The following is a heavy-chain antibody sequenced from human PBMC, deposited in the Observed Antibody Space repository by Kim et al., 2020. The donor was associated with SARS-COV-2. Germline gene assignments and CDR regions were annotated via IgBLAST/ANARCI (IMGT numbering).Heavy chain of an antibody. CDR1: GYTFTSYG. V-gene: IGHV1-18*04. CDR3: ARDDERILNYYYGMDV. J-gene: IGHJ6*02. CDR2: ISAYNGNT. D-gene: IGHD3-9*01. Sequence: ASVKVSCKASGYTFTSYGISWVRQAPGQGLEWMGWISAYNGNTNYAQKLQGRVTMTTDTSTSTAYMELRSLRSDDTAVYYCARDDERILNYYYGMDVWGQGTTVTVSS.